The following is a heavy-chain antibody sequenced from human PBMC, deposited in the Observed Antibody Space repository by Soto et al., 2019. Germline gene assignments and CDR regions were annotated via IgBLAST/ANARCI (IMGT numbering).Heavy chain of an antibody. J-gene: IGHJ4*02. CDR3: ARVGGIDIVTCSLDL. CDR2: INPYNGNT. D-gene: IGHD3-9*01. V-gene: IGHV1-18*01. CDR1: GYTFSSDG. Sequence: QIQLVQSGTEVTKPGASVKVSCMAYGYTFSSDGITWVRQAPGQGLEWMGWINPYNGNTNYAQNLQGRVTMTTDTSTSTAYMELRSLRCDDTAVYYCARVGGIDIVTCSLDLWGQGTLVTVSS.